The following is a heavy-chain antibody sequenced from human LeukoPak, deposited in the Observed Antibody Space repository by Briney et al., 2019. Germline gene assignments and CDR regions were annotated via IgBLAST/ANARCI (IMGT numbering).Heavy chain of an antibody. D-gene: IGHD5-24*01. CDR1: GFTFSSYS. V-gene: IGHV3-21*01. Sequence: GGSLRLSCAASGFTFSSYSMNWLRHAPGKGLEWVSSISNSSSYIYYADSVKSRFTISRDNAKNSLYLQMNSLRAEDTAVYYCARESRTTISPKLDYWGQGTLVTVSS. CDR2: ISNSSSYI. J-gene: IGHJ4*02. CDR3: ARESRTTISPKLDY.